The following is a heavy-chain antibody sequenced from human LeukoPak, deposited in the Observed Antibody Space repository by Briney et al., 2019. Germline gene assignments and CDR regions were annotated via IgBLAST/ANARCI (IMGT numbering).Heavy chain of an antibody. CDR3: ARVRIPTFGVVIYGMDV. Sequence: ASVKLSCKASGYTFTSYDINWGRQATGQGLGWMGWMNPNSGNTGYAQKFKGRGTMARNTSISTAYMEMSSLRSEDTAVYYCARVRIPTFGVVIYGMDVWGQGTTVTVSS. V-gene: IGHV1-8*01. D-gene: IGHD3-3*01. CDR1: GYTFTSYD. J-gene: IGHJ6*02. CDR2: MNPNSGNT.